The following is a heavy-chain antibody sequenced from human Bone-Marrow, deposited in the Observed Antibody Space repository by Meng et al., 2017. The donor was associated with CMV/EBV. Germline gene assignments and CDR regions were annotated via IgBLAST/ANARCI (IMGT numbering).Heavy chain of an antibody. D-gene: IGHD3-10*01. V-gene: IGHV1-69*02. J-gene: IGHJ6*02. CDR1: GGTFSSYP. CDR2: IIPILGIA. CDR3: ARWGGVYGMDV. Sequence: SCKASGGTFSSYPISWVRQAPGQGLEWMGRIIPILGIANYAQKFQGRVTITADKSTSTAYMELSSLRSEDTAVYYCARWGGVYGMDVWGQGTTVTVSS.